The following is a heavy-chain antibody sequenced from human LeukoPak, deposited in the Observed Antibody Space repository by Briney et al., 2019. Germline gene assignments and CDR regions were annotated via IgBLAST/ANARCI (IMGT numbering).Heavy chain of an antibody. Sequence: GGSLRLSCAASGFSFSSYGMPWVRQAPGKGLEWVAVISYDGSKEYYADSVKGRFTISRDNSKSTLYLQMNSLRAEDTAVYYCAKPPYDSSGYYQSTFDYWGQGTLVTVSS. CDR1: GFSFSSYG. J-gene: IGHJ4*02. V-gene: IGHV3-30*18. CDR2: ISYDGSKE. D-gene: IGHD3-22*01. CDR3: AKPPYDSSGYYQSTFDY.